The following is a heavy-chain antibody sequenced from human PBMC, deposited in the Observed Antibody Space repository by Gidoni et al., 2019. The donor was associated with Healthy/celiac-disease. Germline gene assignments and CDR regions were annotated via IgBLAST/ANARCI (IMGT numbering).Heavy chain of an antibody. CDR2: MNHSGST. CDR1: GGSFSGYY. CDR3: AVGETTYRAYRARTTVTTPLDY. V-gene: IGHV4-34*01. J-gene: IGHJ4*02. D-gene: IGHD4-17*01. Sequence: QVQLQQWRAGLLKPSETLSLTCAVYGGSFSGYYWCWIRQPPGKGLEWIGEMNHSGSTNYNPSLKSRVTISGDTSTTQFSLKPSSVTAADTAVYYWAVGETTYRAYRARTTVTTPLDYWGQGTLVTVSS.